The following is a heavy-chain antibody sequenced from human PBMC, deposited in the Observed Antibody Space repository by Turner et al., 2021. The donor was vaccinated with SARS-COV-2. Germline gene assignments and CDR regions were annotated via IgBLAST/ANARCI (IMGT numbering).Heavy chain of an antibody. CDR2: IDNSGNT. V-gene: IGHV4-31*03. CDR3: ARSSTSSNRFDY. CDR1: GGSISSGGYY. D-gene: IGHD6-13*01. J-gene: IGHJ4*02. Sequence: QVQLQESGPGLVTPSHTLSLTCTVSGGSISSGGYYWSWIRQHPGKGLEWIGYIDNSGNTYYTPSLKSRVTISVDSSKNQFYLKLSSVTAADTAVYFCARSSTSSNRFDYWGQGTLVTVSS.